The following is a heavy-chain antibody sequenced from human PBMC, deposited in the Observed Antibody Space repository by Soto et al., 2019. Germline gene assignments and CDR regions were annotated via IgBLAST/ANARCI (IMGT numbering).Heavy chain of an antibody. D-gene: IGHD2-2*01. J-gene: IGHJ5*02. V-gene: IGHV3-48*01. CDR2: ISSSSSTI. CDR1: GFTFSSYS. Sequence: EVQLVESGGGLVQPGGSLRLSCAASGFTFSSYSMNWVRQAAGKGLEWVSYISSSSSTIYYADSVKGRFTISRDNAKNSLYLQMNSLRAEDTAVYYCASVNIVVVPAAIGGWFDPWGQGTLVTVSS. CDR3: ASVNIVVVPAAIGGWFDP.